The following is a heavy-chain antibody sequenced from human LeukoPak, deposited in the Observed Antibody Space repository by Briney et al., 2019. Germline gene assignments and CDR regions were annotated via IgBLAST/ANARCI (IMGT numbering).Heavy chain of an antibody. V-gene: IGHV4-39*07. CDR2: IYYSGST. CDR1: GGSISSSSYY. D-gene: IGHD2-15*01. J-gene: IGHJ6*03. CDR3: ARVARDRWYMDV. Sequence: SETLSLTCTVSGGSISSSSYYWGWIRQPPGKGLEWIGSIYYSGSTYYNPSLKSRVTISVDTSKNQFSLKLSSVTAADTAVYYCARVARDRWYMDVWGKGTTVTVSS.